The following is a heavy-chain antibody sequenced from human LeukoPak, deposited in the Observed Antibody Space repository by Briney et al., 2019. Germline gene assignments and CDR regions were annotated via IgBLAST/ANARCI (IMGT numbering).Heavy chain of an antibody. J-gene: IGHJ4*02. V-gene: IGHV1-18*01. D-gene: IGHD6-19*01. CDR3: ARSSGIMGPTTPDY. Sequence: ASVKVSCKASGYTFTSYSVTWVRQAPDQRLEWVGWISTYNGNTNYVQNLQGRVTMITDAFTNTAYMELGDLRSDDTAVYYCARSSGIMGPTTPDYWGQGTLVAVSS. CDR1: GYTFTSYS. CDR2: ISTYNGNT.